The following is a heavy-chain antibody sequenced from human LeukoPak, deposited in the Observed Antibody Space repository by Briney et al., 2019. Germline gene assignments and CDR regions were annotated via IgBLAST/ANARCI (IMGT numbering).Heavy chain of an antibody. J-gene: IGHJ4*02. D-gene: IGHD5-18*01. CDR3: ARESDGTLVY. CDR1: GGSFSGYY. V-gene: IGHV4-34*01. CDR2: INHSGST. Sequence: SETLSLTCAVYGGSFSGYYWSWIRQPPGKGLEWIGEINHSGSTNYNPSLKSRVTISVDTSKNQFSLKLSSVTAADTAVYYCARESDGTLVYWGQGTLVTVSS.